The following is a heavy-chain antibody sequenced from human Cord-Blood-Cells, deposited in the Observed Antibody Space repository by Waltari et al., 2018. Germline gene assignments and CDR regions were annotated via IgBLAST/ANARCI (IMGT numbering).Heavy chain of an antibody. CDR2: IIPILGIA. CDR1: GGTFSSYA. CDR3: ASHRAARPEYYYYYMDV. J-gene: IGHJ6*03. Sequence: QVQLVQSGAEVKKPGSSVKVSCKASGGTFSSYAISWVRQAPGQGLEWMGRIIPILGIANDAQKFQGRVTITADKSTSTAYMELSSLRSEDTAVYYCASHRAARPEYYYYYMDVWGKGTTVTVSS. D-gene: IGHD6-6*01. V-gene: IGHV1-69*09.